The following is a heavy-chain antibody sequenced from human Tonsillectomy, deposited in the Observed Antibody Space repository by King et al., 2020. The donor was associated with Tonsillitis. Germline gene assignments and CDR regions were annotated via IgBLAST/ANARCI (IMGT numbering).Heavy chain of an antibody. V-gene: IGHV1-2*02. CDR2: INPNNGAT. CDR1: GYTFTGYY. J-gene: IGHJ3*02. CDR3: SRSSDMVVVVAASLAAFDI. D-gene: IGHD2-15*01. Sequence: QLVQSGAEVKKPGASVKVSCKASGYTFTGYYMHWVRQAPGQGLEWMGWINPNNGATNYGQKFQGRVTMTRDTSISTAYMELSSLRSDDTAVYYCSRSSDMVVVVAASLAAFDIWGQGTKVTVSS.